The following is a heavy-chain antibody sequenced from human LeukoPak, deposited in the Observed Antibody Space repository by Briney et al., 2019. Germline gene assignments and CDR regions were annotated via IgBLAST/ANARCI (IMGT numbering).Heavy chain of an antibody. CDR1: GYTFSTYN. V-gene: IGHV1-18*01. J-gene: IGHJ4*02. CDR2: ISSDNANT. CDR3: ARDGYFDY. Sequence: ASVKVSCKASGYTFSTYNIAWVRQAPGQGLEWMGWISSDNANTNYAQKFQGRVTMTTDTTTTTAYMELRSLRSDDTAVYYCARDGYFDYWGQGTLVTVSS.